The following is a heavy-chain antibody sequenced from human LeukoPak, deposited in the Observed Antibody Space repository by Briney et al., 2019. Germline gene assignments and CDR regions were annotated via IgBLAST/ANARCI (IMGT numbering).Heavy chain of an antibody. Sequence: ASVKVSCKASGYTFTGYYMHWVRQAPGQGLEWMGWINPNSGGTNYAQKFQGRVTMTRDTSISTAYMELSRLRSDDTAVYYYARNVAAGTDWFDPWGQGTLVTVSS. J-gene: IGHJ5*02. D-gene: IGHD6-13*01. CDR1: GYTFTGYY. CDR3: ARNVAAGTDWFDP. CDR2: INPNSGGT. V-gene: IGHV1-2*02.